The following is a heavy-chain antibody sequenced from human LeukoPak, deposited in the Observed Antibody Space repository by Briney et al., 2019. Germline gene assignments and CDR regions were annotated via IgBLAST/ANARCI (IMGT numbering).Heavy chain of an antibody. CDR3: ARASLTITMVRGVILTADFDY. J-gene: IGHJ4*02. CDR2: INPNSGGT. CDR1: GYTFTGYY. V-gene: IGHV1-2*02. Sequence: ASVKVSCKASGYTFTGYYMHWVRQAPGQELEWMGWINPNSGGTNYAQKFQGRVTMTRDTSISTAYMELSRLRSDDTAVYYCARASLTITMVRGVILTADFDYWGQGTLVTVSS. D-gene: IGHD3-10*01.